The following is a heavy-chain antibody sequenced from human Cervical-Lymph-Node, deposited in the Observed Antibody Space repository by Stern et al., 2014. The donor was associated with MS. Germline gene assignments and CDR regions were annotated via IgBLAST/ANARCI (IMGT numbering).Heavy chain of an antibody. V-gene: IGHV1-2*02. CDR3: ARDLADYRYYFDS. Sequence: VHLVESGTDVKKPGASAKVSCEASGYTFTGYYIHWVRQAPGQGLAWMGWINPATGATTYAQNFQGRVTMTRDTSISTAYMVLTRLSSDDTAVYYCARDLADYRYYFDSWGQGTLVTVSS. J-gene: IGHJ4*02. CDR2: INPATGAT. CDR1: GYTFTGYY. D-gene: IGHD4-11*01.